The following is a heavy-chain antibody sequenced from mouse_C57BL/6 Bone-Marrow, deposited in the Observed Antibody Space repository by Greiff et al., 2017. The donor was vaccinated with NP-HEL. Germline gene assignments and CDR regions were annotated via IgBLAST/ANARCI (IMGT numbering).Heavy chain of an antibody. CDR1: GYTFTDYY. Sequence: VQLQQSGPELVKPGASVKISCKASGYTFTDYYMNWVKQSHGKSLEWIGDINPNNGGTSYNQKFKGKATLTVEKSSSTAYMELRSLTSEDSAVYYCARGRYFDYWGQGTTLTVSS. CDR3: ARGRYFDY. J-gene: IGHJ2*01. V-gene: IGHV1-26*01. CDR2: INPNNGGT.